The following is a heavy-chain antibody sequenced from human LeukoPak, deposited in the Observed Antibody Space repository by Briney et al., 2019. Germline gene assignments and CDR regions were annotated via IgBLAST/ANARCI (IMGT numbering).Heavy chain of an antibody. J-gene: IGHJ4*02. Sequence: PGGSLRLTCAASGFTFVDYAMHWVRQAPGKGLEGVSGISWNSGSIGYANSVKGRFTISRDNAKNSLYLQMNSLRPEDMALYYCVKSIYYDSSGPFDYWGQGTLVTVSS. CDR3: VKSIYYDSSGPFDY. D-gene: IGHD3-22*01. V-gene: IGHV3-9*03. CDR2: ISWNSGSI. CDR1: GFTFVDYA.